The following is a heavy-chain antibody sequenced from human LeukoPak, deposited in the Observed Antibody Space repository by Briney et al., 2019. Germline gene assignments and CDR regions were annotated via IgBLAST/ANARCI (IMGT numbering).Heavy chain of an antibody. J-gene: IGHJ6*02. CDR1: GFTFSSYA. CDR3: AKDMSHYYYGMDV. D-gene: IGHD3-10*02. Sequence: PGGSLRLSCAASGFTFSSYAMHWVCQAPGKGLEWVAVVSYDGSNKYYADSVKGRFTISRDNSKNTLYLQMNSLRAEDTALYYCAKDMSHYYYGMDVWGQGTTVTVSS. V-gene: IGHV3-30*04. CDR2: VSYDGSNK.